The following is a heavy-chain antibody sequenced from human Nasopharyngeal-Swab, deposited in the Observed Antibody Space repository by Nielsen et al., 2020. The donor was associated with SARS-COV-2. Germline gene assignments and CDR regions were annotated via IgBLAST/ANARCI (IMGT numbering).Heavy chain of an antibody. V-gene: IGHV3-69-1*01. CDR1: GFSFSVHH. CDR3: ARDSAVANPMFDP. J-gene: IGHJ5*02. D-gene: IGHD6-19*01. Sequence: GESLKISCLTSGFSFSVHHMNWVRQAPGKGPEWIAYISSTYEIWYSDSVKGRFTISRDSAENSVFLQMNNLRVDDTAVYFCARDSAVANPMFDPWGQGTLVTVSS. CDR2: ISSTYEI.